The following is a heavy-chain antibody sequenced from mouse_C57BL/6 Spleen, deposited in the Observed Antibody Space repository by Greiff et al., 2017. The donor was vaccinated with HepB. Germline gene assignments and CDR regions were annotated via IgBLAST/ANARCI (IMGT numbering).Heavy chain of an antibody. J-gene: IGHJ3*01. CDR3: ARGDYYGGFAY. CDR2: IDPNSGGT. V-gene: IGHV1-72*01. Sequence: QVQLKQPGAELVKPGASVKLSCKASGYTFTSYWMHWVKQRPGRGLEWIGRIDPNSGGTKYNEKFKSKATLTVDKPSSTAYMQLSSLTSEDSAVYYCARGDYYGGFAYWGQGTLVTVSA. CDR1: GYTFTSYW. D-gene: IGHD1-1*01.